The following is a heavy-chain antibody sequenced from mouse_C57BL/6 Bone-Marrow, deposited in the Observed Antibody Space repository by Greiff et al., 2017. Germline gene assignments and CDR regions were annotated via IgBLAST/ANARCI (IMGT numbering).Heavy chain of an antibody. V-gene: IGHV1-69*01. J-gene: IGHJ3*01. Sequence: QVQLQQPGAELVMPGASVKLSCKASGYTFTSYWMHWVKQRPGQGLEWIGEIDPSDSYTNYNQKFKGKSTLTVDKSSSTAYMQLSSRTSEDSAVYYCARSVRGYYYGSSYFAYWSEGTLVTVSA. D-gene: IGHD1-1*01. CDR2: IDPSDSYT. CDR3: ARSVRGYYYGSSYFAY. CDR1: GYTFTSYW.